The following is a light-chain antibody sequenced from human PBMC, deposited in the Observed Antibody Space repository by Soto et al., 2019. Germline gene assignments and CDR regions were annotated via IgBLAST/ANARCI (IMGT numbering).Light chain of an antibody. Sequence: DIVMTQSPDSLTLSLGERATINCKSSQSVFSRFRNKNYLGWFQQKPGQTPRLLIYWASTRESGVSDRFSGSGSGTDFTLTIDSLQAEDVAVYYCQQYYTTPEWKFGTGTKVDI. V-gene: IGKV4-1*01. CDR1: QSVFSRFRNKNY. J-gene: IGKJ1*01. CDR2: WAS. CDR3: QQYYTTPEWK.